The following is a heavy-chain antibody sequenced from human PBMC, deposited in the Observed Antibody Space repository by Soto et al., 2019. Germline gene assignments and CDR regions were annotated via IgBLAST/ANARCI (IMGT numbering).Heavy chain of an antibody. CDR1: GGSISSSNW. Sequence: QVQLQESGPGLVKPSGTLSLTCAVSGGSISSSNWWSWVRQPPGKGLEWIGEIYHSGSTNYNPSLKSRVTISVDKSKTPFSLKLSSVIAADTAVYYCARVSGSYYYGMDVWGQGTTVTVSS. D-gene: IGHD1-26*01. CDR2: IYHSGST. V-gene: IGHV4-4*02. CDR3: ARVSGSYYYGMDV. J-gene: IGHJ6*02.